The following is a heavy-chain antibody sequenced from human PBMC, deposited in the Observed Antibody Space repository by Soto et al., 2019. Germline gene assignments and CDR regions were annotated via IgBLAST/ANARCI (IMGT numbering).Heavy chain of an antibody. J-gene: IGHJ6*02. D-gene: IGHD2-2*01. V-gene: IGHV1-69*13. CDR2: IIPIFGTA. CDR3: ARVRHCSSTSCYARYGMDV. CDR1: GGTFSSYA. Sequence: SVKVSCKASGGTFSSYAISWVRQAPGQGLEWMGGIIPIFGTANYAQKFQGRVTITADESTSTAYMELSSLRSEDTAVYYCARVRHCSSTSCYARYGMDVWGQGTTVTVSS.